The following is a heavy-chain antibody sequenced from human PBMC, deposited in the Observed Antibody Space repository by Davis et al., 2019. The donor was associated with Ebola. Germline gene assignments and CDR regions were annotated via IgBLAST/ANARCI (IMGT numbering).Heavy chain of an antibody. CDR3: ARGGVRVRHYYYGMDV. J-gene: IGHJ6*02. D-gene: IGHD3-10*01. CDR2: INHSGST. V-gene: IGHV4-34*01. CDR1: GGSFSGYY. Sequence: SETLSLTCAVYGGSFSGYYWSWIRQPPGKGLEWIGEINHSGSTNYNPSLKSRVTISVDTSKNQFSLKLSSVTAADTAVYYCARGGVRVRHYYYGMDVWGQGTTVTVSS.